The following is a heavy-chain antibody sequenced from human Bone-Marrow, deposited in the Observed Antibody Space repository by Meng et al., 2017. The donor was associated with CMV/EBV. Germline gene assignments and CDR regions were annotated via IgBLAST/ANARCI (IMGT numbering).Heavy chain of an antibody. CDR2: IRSKAYGGTT. CDR3: TRESGLPPANAFDI. J-gene: IGHJ3*02. V-gene: IGHV3-49*04. CDR1: GFTFGDYA. D-gene: IGHD1-26*01. Sequence: GGSLRLSCTASGFTFGDYAMSWVRQAPGKGLEWVGFIRSKAYGGTTEYAASVKGRFTISRDDSKSIAYLQMNSLKTEDTAVYYCTRESGLPPANAFDIWGQGTRVTGSS.